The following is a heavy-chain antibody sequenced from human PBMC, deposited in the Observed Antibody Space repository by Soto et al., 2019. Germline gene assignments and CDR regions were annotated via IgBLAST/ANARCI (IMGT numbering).Heavy chain of an antibody. CDR3: ARTPYYDFWSGSGYFDY. V-gene: IGHV3-7*01. J-gene: IGHJ4*02. CDR2: IKQDGSEK. Sequence: GGSLRLSCAASGFTFSSYWMSWVRQAPGKGLEWVANIKQDGSEKYYVDPVKGRFTISRDNAKNSLYLQMNSLRAEDTAVYYCARTPYYDFWSGSGYFDYWGQGTLVTVSS. D-gene: IGHD3-3*01. CDR1: GFTFSSYW.